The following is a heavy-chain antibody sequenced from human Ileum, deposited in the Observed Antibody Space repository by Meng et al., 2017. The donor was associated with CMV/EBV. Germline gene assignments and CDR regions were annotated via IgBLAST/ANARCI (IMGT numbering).Heavy chain of an antibody. CDR1: GYTFTSYD. D-gene: IGHD3-22*01. Sequence: ASVKVSCKASGYTFTSYDINWVRQATGQGLEGMGWMNPNSGNTGYAQKFQGRVTMTRNTSISTAYMELSSLRSEDTAVYYCARGDTNYYDSSGYTSYYYYGMDVWGQGTTVTVSS. V-gene: IGHV1-8*01. CDR3: ARGDTNYYDSSGYTSYYYYGMDV. CDR2: MNPNSGNT. J-gene: IGHJ6*02.